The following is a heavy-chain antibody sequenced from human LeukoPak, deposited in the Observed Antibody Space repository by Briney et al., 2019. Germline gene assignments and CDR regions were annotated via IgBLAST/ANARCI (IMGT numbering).Heavy chain of an antibody. CDR3: ARGIQEDYYDSSGYYYSWFDP. Sequence: SQTLSLTCAVSGGSISSSGYSWSWIRQPPGKGLEWIGYLYHSGSTYYNPSLKSRVTISVDRSKNQFSLKLSSVTAADTAVYYCARGIQEDYYDSSGYYYSWFDPWGQGTLVTVSS. V-gene: IGHV4-30-2*01. CDR2: LYHSGST. CDR1: GGSISSSGYS. J-gene: IGHJ5*02. D-gene: IGHD3-22*01.